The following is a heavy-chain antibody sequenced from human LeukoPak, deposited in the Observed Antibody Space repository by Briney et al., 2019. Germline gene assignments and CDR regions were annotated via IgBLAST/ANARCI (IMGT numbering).Heavy chain of an antibody. J-gene: IGHJ4*02. D-gene: IGHD3-10*01. CDR1: GGSISSYY. Sequence: KPSETLSLTCTVSGGSISSYYWSWIRQPPGKGPEWIGYIYYSGSTNYNPSLKRRVTISVDTSKNQFSLKLSSVTAADTAVYYCARGSLWFRELLPYHFDYWGQGTLVTVSS. CDR3: ARGSLWFRELLPYHFDY. V-gene: IGHV4-59*01. CDR2: IYYSGST.